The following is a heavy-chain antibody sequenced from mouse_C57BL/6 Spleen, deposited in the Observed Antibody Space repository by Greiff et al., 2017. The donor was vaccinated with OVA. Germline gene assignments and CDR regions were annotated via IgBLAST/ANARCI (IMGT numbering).Heavy chain of an antibody. CDR2: IDPSDSYT. CDR1: GYTFTSYW. J-gene: IGHJ4*01. D-gene: IGHD2-3*01. V-gene: IGHV1-50*01. CDR3: ARRYDHGIYYAMDY. Sequence: QVQLQQPGAELVKPGASVKLSCKASGYTFTSYWMQWVKQRPGQGLEWIGEIDPSDSYTNYNQKFKGKATLTVDTSSSTAYMQLSSLTSEDSAVYYGARRYDHGIYYAMDYWGQGTSVTVSS.